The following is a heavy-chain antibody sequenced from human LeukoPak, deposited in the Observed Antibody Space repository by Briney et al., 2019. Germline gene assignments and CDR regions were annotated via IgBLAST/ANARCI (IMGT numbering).Heavy chain of an antibody. CDR3: ARVASRSKAYCGGDCYSMGC. CDR2: MNPNSGNT. Sequence: ASVKVSCKASGYTLTSYDINWVRQATGQGLEWMGWMNPNSGNTGYAQKFQGRVTMTRNTSISTAYMELSSLRSEDTAVYYCARVASRSKAYCGGDCYSMGCWGQGTLVTVSS. V-gene: IGHV1-8*01. CDR1: GYTLTSYD. J-gene: IGHJ4*02. D-gene: IGHD2-21*02.